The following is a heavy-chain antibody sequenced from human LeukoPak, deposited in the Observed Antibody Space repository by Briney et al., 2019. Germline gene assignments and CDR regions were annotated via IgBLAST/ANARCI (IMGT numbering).Heavy chain of an antibody. Sequence: KSGGSLRLSCAASGFTFTYAWMSWVRQAPGKGLEWVGRINTKSDGGTIDYAAPLKGRFTISRDDSKNTVFQQMNSLKSEDTAVYYSTTGIAFWGQGTLVTVSS. CDR2: INTKSDGGTI. CDR3: TTGIAF. V-gene: IGHV3-15*01. D-gene: IGHD2-21*01. CDR1: GFTFTYAW. J-gene: IGHJ4*02.